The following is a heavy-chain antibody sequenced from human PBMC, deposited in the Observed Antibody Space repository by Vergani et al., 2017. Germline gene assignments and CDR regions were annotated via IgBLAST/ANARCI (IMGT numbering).Heavy chain of an antibody. Sequence: VQLVQSGAEVKKPGASVKVSCKASGYTFTGYYMHWVRQASGQGLEWMGWINPNSGGTNYAQKFQGRVTMTRDTSISTAYMELSRLRSDDTAVYYCARDLPRTHIGVVPAAILGSYYYYGMDVWGQGTTVTVSS. V-gene: IGHV1-2*02. D-gene: IGHD2-2*02. CDR2: INPNSGGT. CDR3: ARDLPRTHIGVVPAAILGSYYYYGMDV. J-gene: IGHJ6*02. CDR1: GYTFTGYY.